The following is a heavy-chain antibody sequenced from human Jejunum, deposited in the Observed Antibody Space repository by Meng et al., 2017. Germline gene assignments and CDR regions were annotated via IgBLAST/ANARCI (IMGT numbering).Heavy chain of an antibody. Sequence: GESLKISCAASGFTFSSYAMSWVRQAPGKGLEWVSAISTNGDTTDYAESMRGRFTISRDNSKNTLYLQMNSLRAEDTAIYYCAKGDRNSGWISWGQGTLVTVSS. J-gene: IGHJ5*02. CDR3: AKGDRNSGWIS. CDR1: GFTFSSYA. CDR2: ISTNGDTT. D-gene: IGHD6-19*01. V-gene: IGHV3-23*01.